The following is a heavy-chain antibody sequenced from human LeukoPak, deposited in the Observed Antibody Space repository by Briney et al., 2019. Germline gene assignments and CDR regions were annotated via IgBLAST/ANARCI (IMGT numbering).Heavy chain of an antibody. CDR2: IYSGGST. CDR3: ARAGPSSSWHQFDY. V-gene: IGHV3-66*01. CDR1: GFTVSRNY. J-gene: IGHJ4*02. Sequence: GGSLRLSCAASGFTVSRNYMSWVRQAPGKGLEWVSVIYSGGSTYYADSVKGRFTISRDNSKNTLYLQLNSLRAEDTAVYYCARAGPSSSWHQFDYWGQGTLVTVSS. D-gene: IGHD6-13*01.